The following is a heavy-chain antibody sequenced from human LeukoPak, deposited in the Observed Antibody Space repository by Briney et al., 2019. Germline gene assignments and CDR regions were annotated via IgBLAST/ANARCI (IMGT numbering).Heavy chain of an antibody. CDR3: ARDLAHGANWFDP. Sequence: PSQTLSLTCTVSGGSISSGSYYWSWIRQPAGKGLEWIGRIYTSGSTNYNPSLKSRVTISVDTSKNQFSLKLSSVTAADTAVYYCARDLAHGANWFDPWGQGTLVTVSS. D-gene: IGHD4-17*01. V-gene: IGHV4-61*02. CDR2: IYTSGST. J-gene: IGHJ5*02. CDR1: GGSISSGSYY.